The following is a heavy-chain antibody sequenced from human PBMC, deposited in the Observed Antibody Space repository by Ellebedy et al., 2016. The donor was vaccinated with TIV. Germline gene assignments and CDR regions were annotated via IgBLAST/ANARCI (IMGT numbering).Heavy chain of an antibody. Sequence: AASVKVSCKASGGTFSSYAISWVRQAPGQGLEWMGRIIPILGIANYAQKFQGRVTITADKSTSTAYMELSSLRSDDTAVYYCTRDLGIYAEVGIFWDYWGQGTLVTVSS. D-gene: IGHD5-12*01. CDR1: GGTFSSYA. J-gene: IGHJ4*02. CDR3: TRDLGIYAEVGIFWDY. V-gene: IGHV1-69*04. CDR2: IIPILGIA.